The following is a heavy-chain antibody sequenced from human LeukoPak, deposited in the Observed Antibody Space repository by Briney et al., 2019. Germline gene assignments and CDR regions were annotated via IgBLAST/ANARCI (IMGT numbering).Heavy chain of an antibody. J-gene: IGHJ3*02. CDR1: GGSVSSGSYY. Sequence: SETLSLTCTVSGGSVSSGSYYWSWIRQPPGKGLEWIGYIYYSGSTNYNPSLKSRVTISVDTSKNQFSLKLGSVTAADTAVYYCARDRSSSSWYPRAFDIWGQGTMVTVSS. CDR3: ARDRSSSSWYPRAFDI. CDR2: IYYSGST. D-gene: IGHD6-13*01. V-gene: IGHV4-61*01.